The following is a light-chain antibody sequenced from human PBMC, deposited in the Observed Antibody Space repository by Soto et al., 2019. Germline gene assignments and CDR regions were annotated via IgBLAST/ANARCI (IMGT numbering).Light chain of an antibody. Sequence: DIQMTQSPSSLSASVGDRVTITCRASQSISSYLNWYQQKPGKAPKLLIYAASSLQSGVPSRFSGSGSGTDFTLTISSLQPEDFATYYCKQSYSTPITFGTGNKVDIK. J-gene: IGKJ3*01. CDR2: AAS. V-gene: IGKV1-39*01. CDR1: QSISSY. CDR3: KQSYSTPIT.